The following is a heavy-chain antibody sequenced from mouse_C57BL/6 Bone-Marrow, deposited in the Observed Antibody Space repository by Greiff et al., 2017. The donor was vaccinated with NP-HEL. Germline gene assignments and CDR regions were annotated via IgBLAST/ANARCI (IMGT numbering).Heavy chain of an antibody. Sequence: VQLQQSGPVLVKPGASVKMSCKASGYTFTDYYMNWVKQSHGKSLEWIGVINPYNGGTSYNQKFKGKATLTVDKSSSTAYMELNSLTSEDSAVYYCAREEGRGYFDVWGTGTTVTVSS. V-gene: IGHV1-19*01. CDR1: GYTFTDYY. CDR3: AREEGRGYFDV. CDR2: INPYNGGT. J-gene: IGHJ1*03.